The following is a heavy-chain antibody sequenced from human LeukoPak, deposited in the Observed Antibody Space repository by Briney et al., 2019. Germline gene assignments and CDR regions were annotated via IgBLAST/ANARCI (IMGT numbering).Heavy chain of an antibody. CDR2: INPNSGGT. V-gene: IGHV1-2*02. J-gene: IGHJ4*02. Sequence: ASVKVSCKASGYTFTGYYMHWVRQAPGQGLEWMGWINPNSGGTNYAQKFQGRVTMTRDTSISTAYMELSRLRSDDTAVYYCARGGRSGVPQSLSPKHFDYWGQGTLVTVSS. CDR3: ARGGRSGVPQSLSPKHFDY. CDR1: GYTFTGYY. D-gene: IGHD1-26*01.